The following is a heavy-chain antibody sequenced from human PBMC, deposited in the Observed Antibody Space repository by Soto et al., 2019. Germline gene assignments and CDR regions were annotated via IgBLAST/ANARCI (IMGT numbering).Heavy chain of an antibody. J-gene: IGHJ6*02. CDR1: GFTFRSYG. Sequence: GGSLRLSCAASGFTFRSYGMHWVRQAPGKGLEWVAIISDDGSNKDHADSVKGQFTISRDNPKNTLYLQINSLRAEDTAVYHCAKARGSNGMDVWGQGTTVTVSS. CDR2: ISDDGSNK. CDR3: AKARGSNGMDV. D-gene: IGHD2-15*01. V-gene: IGHV3-30*18.